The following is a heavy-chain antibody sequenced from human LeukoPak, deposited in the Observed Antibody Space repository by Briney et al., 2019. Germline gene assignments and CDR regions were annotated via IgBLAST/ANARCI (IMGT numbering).Heavy chain of an antibody. CDR2: IWNDGSNK. V-gene: IGHV3-33*06. J-gene: IGHJ3*02. CDR1: GFTFSGSA. CDR3: AKDYSRDGYYADTFHI. D-gene: IGHD3-3*01. Sequence: GGSLRLSCAASGFTFSGSAMHWVRQAPGKGLEWVAVIWNDGSNKYYADSVKGRFTISRDNSKNTLYLQMNSLRVEDTAVYYCAKDYSRDGYYADTFHIWGQGTMVTVSS.